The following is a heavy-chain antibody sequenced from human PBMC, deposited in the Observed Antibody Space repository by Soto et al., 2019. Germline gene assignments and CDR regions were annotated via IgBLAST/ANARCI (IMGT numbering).Heavy chain of an antibody. D-gene: IGHD3-3*01. V-gene: IGHV1-18*01. CDR3: AADHYTIFGVVWYFDY. CDR1: GYTFTSYG. CDR2: RSAYNGNT. Sequence: ASVKVSCKASGYTFTSYGISWVRQAPGQGLEWMGWRSAYNGNTNYAQKLQGRVTITTDTSTSTAYMELRSLRSEDTAVYYCAADHYTIFGVVWYFDYWGQGTLVTVSS. J-gene: IGHJ4*02.